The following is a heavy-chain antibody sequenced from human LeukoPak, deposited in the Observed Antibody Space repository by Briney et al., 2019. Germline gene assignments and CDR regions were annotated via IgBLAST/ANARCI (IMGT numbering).Heavy chain of an antibody. J-gene: IGHJ4*02. D-gene: IGHD3-22*01. Sequence: GGSLRLPCAASGFTFSSYAMSWVRQAPGKGLEWVSAISGSGGSTYYAYSVKGRFTLSRDNSKKTLYLQMNRLRAEDKAVYYCARWTLQYYYDSSGYALDYWGQGTLVTVSS. CDR2: ISGSGGST. CDR1: GFTFSSYA. V-gene: IGHV3-23*01. CDR3: ARWTLQYYYDSSGYALDY.